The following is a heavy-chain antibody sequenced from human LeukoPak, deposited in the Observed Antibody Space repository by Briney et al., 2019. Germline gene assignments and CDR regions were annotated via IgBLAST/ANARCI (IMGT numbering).Heavy chain of an antibody. CDR2: IFYSGST. CDR3: ARRRDYMDV. CDR1: GGSISSYY. Sequence: SETLSLTCTVSGGSISSYYWSWIRQPPGKGLEWIGFIFYSGSTNYNPSLKSRVTVSVDTSKNQFSLKLSSVTAADTAVYYCARRRDYMDVWGKGTTVTVSS. V-gene: IGHV4-59*01. J-gene: IGHJ6*03.